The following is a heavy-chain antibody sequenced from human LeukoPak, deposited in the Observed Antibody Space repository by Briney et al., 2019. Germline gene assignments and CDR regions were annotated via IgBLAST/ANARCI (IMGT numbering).Heavy chain of an antibody. D-gene: IGHD2/OR15-2a*01. Sequence: PGGSLRLSCAASGFTFNDYSMRWVRQAPGKGLEWVSSISGTGDVSKYADSVKGRFTISRDNSKNTLYLQVNSLRAEETAVYYCAKAFVPYYYGMDVWGQGTTVTVS. J-gene: IGHJ6*02. CDR1: GFTFNDYS. CDR3: AKAFVPYYYGMDV. CDR2: ISGTGDVS. V-gene: IGHV3-23*01.